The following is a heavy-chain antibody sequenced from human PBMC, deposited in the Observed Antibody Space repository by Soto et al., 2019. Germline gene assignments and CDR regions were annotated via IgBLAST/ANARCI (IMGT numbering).Heavy chain of an antibody. Sequence: GGSLRLSCAASGFTFSSYSMNWVRQAPGKGLEWVSSIVSSSSYIYYADSVKGRLTISRDNAKNSLYLQMNSLRAEDTAVYYCARDVVVVAQTHYYGMDVWGQGTTVTVSS. CDR1: GFTFSSYS. CDR3: ARDVVVVAQTHYYGMDV. V-gene: IGHV3-21*01. D-gene: IGHD2-15*01. CDR2: IVSSSSYI. J-gene: IGHJ6*02.